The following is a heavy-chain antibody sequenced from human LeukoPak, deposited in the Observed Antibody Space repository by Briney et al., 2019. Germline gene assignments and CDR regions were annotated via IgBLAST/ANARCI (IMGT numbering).Heavy chain of an antibody. CDR1: GYTLTEVS. V-gene: IGHV1-24*01. CDR3: STGSFHFDY. D-gene: IGHD3-3*02. J-gene: IGHJ4*02. Sequence: ASVKVSSKVSGYTLTEVSMHWVRQAPGKGLEWMAGFHPEDGEAIYAQRLQGRVTLTEDTSSDTAYMELSSLRSEDAAVYYCSTGSFHFDYWGQGTLVTVSS. CDR2: FHPEDGEA.